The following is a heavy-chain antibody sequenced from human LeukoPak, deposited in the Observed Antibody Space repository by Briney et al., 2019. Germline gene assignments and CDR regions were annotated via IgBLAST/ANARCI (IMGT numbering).Heavy chain of an antibody. CDR2: IYYSGST. J-gene: IGHJ3*02. Sequence: SETLSLTCTVSGGSISSGGYYWSWIRQHPGKGLEWIGYIYYSGSTYYNPSLKSRVTISVDTSKNQFSLKLSSVTAADTAVYYCARVTVADAFDIWGQGTMVTVSS. V-gene: IGHV4-31*03. CDR3: ARVTVADAFDI. CDR1: GGSISSGGYY. D-gene: IGHD4-23*01.